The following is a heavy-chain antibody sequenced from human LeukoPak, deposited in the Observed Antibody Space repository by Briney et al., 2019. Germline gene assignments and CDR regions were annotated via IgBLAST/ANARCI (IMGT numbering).Heavy chain of an antibody. CDR1: GYTFTSYG. CDR3: ARVRSVTSTEYYYYYMDV. J-gene: IGHJ6*03. V-gene: IGHV1-18*01. Sequence: ASVKVSCKASGYTFTSYGISWVRQAPGQGLEWVGWISAYNGNTNYAQKLQGRVTMTTDTSTSTAYMELRSLGSDDTAVYYCARVRSVTSTEYYYYYMDVWGKGTTVTVSS. CDR2: ISAYNGNT. D-gene: IGHD4-11*01.